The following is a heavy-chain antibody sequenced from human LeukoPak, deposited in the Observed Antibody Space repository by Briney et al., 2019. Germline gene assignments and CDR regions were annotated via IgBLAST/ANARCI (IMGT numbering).Heavy chain of an antibody. CDR2: LSGSGGST. V-gene: IGHV3-23*01. D-gene: IGHD1-1*01. CDR1: GFTFSNYA. J-gene: IGHJ4*02. Sequence: GGSLRLSCAASGFTFSNYAMTWVRQAPGKGLEWVSTLSGSGGSTYYADSVKGRFTISRDNSKNTLYLQMNSLRAEDTAVYYCAREEGTTGTTYFDYWGQGTLVTVSS. CDR3: AREEGTTGTTYFDY.